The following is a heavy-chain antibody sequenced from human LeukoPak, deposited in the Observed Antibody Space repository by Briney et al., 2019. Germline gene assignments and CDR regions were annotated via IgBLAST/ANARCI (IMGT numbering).Heavy chain of an antibody. Sequence: GASVKVSCKASGCTFTGYYIHWVRQAPGQGPEWMGWIYPHSGGTNYAQKFQGRVTMTRDTSISTAYMELSRLRSDDTAVYYCARDQVDAGSYFAFFDYWGQGTLVTVSS. D-gene: IGHD1-26*01. CDR2: IYPHSGGT. V-gene: IGHV1-2*02. J-gene: IGHJ4*02. CDR1: GCTFTGYY. CDR3: ARDQVDAGSYFAFFDY.